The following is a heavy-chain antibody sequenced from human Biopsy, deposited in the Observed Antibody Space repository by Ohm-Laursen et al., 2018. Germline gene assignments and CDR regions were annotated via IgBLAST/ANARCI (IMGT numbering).Heavy chain of an antibody. J-gene: IGHJ4*02. V-gene: IGHV4-59*01. CDR1: GGSISSYY. CDR3: ARDDAVTVIRGLYY. CDR2: IYYSRTT. D-gene: IGHD2-21*02. Sequence: TLSLTCTVSGGSISSYYWNWIRQPPGKGLEWIGYIYYSRTTDYSPSLKSRVTISIDKSKNQFFLKLSSVTAEDTAVYYCARDDAVTVIRGLYYWGQGALVTVSS.